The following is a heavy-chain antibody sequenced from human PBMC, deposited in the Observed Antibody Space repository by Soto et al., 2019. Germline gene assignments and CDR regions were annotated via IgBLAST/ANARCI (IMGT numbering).Heavy chain of an antibody. D-gene: IGHD3-3*01. Sequence: QVQLQESGPGLVKPSQTLSLTCTVSGGSISSGDYYWSWIRQPPGKGLEWIGYIYYSGSTYYNPSLKSRVTISVDTSKNQFSLKLSSVTAADTAVYYSARLFGGDWIHYGMDVWGQGTTVTVSS. J-gene: IGHJ6*02. CDR1: GGSISSGDYY. CDR2: IYYSGST. CDR3: ARLFGGDWIHYGMDV. V-gene: IGHV4-30-4*01.